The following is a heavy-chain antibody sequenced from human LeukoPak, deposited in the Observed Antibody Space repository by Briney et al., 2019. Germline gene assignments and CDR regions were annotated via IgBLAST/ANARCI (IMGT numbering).Heavy chain of an antibody. D-gene: IGHD5-12*01. CDR2: ISSSSSYI. Sequence: GGSLRLSCAASGFTFSSYSMNWVRQAPGKGLEWVSSISSSSSYIYYADSVKGRFTISRDNAKNSLYLQMNSLRAEDTAVYYCARILQYERVATIRVFDYWGQGTLVTVSS. CDR1: GFTFSSYS. J-gene: IGHJ4*02. CDR3: ARILQYERVATIRVFDY. V-gene: IGHV3-21*01.